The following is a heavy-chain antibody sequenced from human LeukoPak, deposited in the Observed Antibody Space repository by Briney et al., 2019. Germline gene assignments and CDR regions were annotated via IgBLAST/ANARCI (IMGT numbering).Heavy chain of an antibody. D-gene: IGHD2-2*01. V-gene: IGHV1-69*13. Sequence: ASVTVSCKASVGTFSSYAISWVRQAPGQGLEWMGGIIPIFGTANYAQKFQGRVTITADESTSTAYMELSSLRSEDTAVYYCANIVVVPAARGNYYYMDVWGKGTTVTVSS. CDR1: VGTFSSYA. J-gene: IGHJ6*03. CDR2: IIPIFGTA. CDR3: ANIVVVPAARGNYYYMDV.